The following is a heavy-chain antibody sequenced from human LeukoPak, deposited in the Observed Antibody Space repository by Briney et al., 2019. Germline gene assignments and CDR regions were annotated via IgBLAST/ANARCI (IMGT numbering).Heavy chain of an antibody. D-gene: IGHD3-10*01. CDR1: GYSFTNFW. CDR3: ARQVYGSGSYYNLKMGWFWFDP. V-gene: IGHV5-51*01. J-gene: IGHJ5*02. CDR2: IYPGDSDT. Sequence: GESLKISCQGSGYSFTNFWIVWVRQMPGKGLEWMGIIYPGDSDTRYSPSFQGQVTISADKSINTAYLQWSSLKASDTAMYYCARQVYGSGSYYNLKMGWFWFDPWGQGTLVTVSS.